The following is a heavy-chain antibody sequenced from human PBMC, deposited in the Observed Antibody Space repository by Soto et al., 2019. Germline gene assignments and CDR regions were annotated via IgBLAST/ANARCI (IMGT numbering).Heavy chain of an antibody. CDR1: GGTFSSYA. Sequence: ASVKVSCKASGGTFSSYAISWARQAPGQGLEWMGGIIPIFGTANYAQKFQGRVTITADKSTSTAYMELSSLRSEDTAVYYCARDRGDSSGCFDYWGQGTLVTVSS. D-gene: IGHD6-19*01. J-gene: IGHJ4*02. CDR2: IIPIFGTA. V-gene: IGHV1-69*06. CDR3: ARDRGDSSGCFDY.